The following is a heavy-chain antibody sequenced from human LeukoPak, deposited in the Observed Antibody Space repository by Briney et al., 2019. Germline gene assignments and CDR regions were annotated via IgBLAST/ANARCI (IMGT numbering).Heavy chain of an antibody. D-gene: IGHD6-19*01. V-gene: IGHV3-23*01. CDR3: AKRAVASTGRSFDL. CDR1: GFTFSSYA. Sequence: GGSLRLSCAASGFTFSSYAMNWVRQAPGKWLGCVLLISVRGDRTDYADSVKGRFTIYRDNSKNTQYLQINSLRADDTAVYYCAKRAVASTGRSFDLWGQGTLVTVSS. CDR2: ISVRGDRT. J-gene: IGHJ3*01.